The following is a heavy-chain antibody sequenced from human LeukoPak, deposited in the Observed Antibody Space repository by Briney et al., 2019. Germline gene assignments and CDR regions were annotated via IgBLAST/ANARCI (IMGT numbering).Heavy chain of an antibody. Sequence: PGGSLRLSCAASEFTFSTYSMNWVRQAPGKGLEWVSSISSSSSYIYYADSVKGRFTISRDNAKNSLYLQMNSLRAKDTAVYYCARGENNYGYYYFDYWGQGTLVTVSS. V-gene: IGHV3-21*01. D-gene: IGHD5-18*01. CDR3: ARGENNYGYYYFDY. CDR1: EFTFSTYS. CDR2: ISSSSSYI. J-gene: IGHJ4*02.